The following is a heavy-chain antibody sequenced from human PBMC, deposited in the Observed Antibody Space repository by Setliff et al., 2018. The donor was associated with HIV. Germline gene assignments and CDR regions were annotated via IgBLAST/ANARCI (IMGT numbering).Heavy chain of an antibody. J-gene: IGHJ5*02. CDR1: GFPISSGYF. D-gene: IGHD3-10*01. V-gene: IGHV4-38-2*01. Sequence: TLSLTCAVSGFPISSGYFWGWIRQPPGKGLEWIGSIYHSGTTYYNPSLKSRVTISIDTSKNHFSLRLSSVTAADTAVYFCARREDGSGSYFNHWFDPWGQGTLVTVSS. CDR3: ARREDGSGSYFNHWFDP. CDR2: IYHSGTT.